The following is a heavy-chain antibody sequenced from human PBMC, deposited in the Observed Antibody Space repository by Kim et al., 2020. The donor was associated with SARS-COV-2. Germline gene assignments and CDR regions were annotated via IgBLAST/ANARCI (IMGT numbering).Heavy chain of an antibody. CDR3: TTDFTPDYGDY. V-gene: IGHV3-15*01. Sequence: TDTAAPVKCRFTISRADSKNTLYLQMNSLKTEDTAVYYCTTDFTPDYGDYWGQGTLVTVSS. J-gene: IGHJ4*02. CDR2: T.